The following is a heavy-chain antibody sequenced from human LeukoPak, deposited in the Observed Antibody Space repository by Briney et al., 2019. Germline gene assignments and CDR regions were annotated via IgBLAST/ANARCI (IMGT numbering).Heavy chain of an antibody. V-gene: IGHV3-7*03. CDR1: GFTVSRYW. CDR3: AGGEGWTAED. D-gene: IGHD3/OR15-3a*01. Sequence: GGSLRLSCAASGFTVSRYWMTWVRQAPGKGLEWVATIKEDGTEQHLVESVQGRFTVSRDNTENSVYLQMNSLGVEDTGVYFCAGGEGWTAEDWGQGTQVTVSS. J-gene: IGHJ4*02. CDR2: IKEDGTEQ.